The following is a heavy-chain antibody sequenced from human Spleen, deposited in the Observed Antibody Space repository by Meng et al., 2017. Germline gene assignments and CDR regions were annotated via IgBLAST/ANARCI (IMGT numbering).Heavy chain of an antibody. CDR2: INHSGST. D-gene: IGHD3-3*01. V-gene: IGHV4-34*01. CDR1: GGSFSGYY. Sequence: QGQLQQWGAGLLKPSEHLAPTCAGYGGSFSGYYWTWIRQPPGKGLEWIGEINHSGSTNYNPSLKSRVTISVDTSKNQFSLKLSSVTAADTAVYYCARVARNYDFWSAYQIDYWGQGTLVTVSS. J-gene: IGHJ4*02. CDR3: ARVARNYDFWSAYQIDY.